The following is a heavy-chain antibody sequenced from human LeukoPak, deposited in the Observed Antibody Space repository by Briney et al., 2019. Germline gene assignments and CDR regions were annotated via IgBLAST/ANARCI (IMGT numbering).Heavy chain of an antibody. CDR3: AKDGLSGSGSYSWGKMDV. CDR1: GFTFNNYA. Sequence: PGGSLRLSCAASGFTFNNYAMSWVRQAPGKGLEWDSAISASGGTTYYADSVNGRFTISRDNSKNMVYMQMNSLRVEDTAVYYCAKDGLSGSGSYSWGKMDVWGKGTTVTVSS. D-gene: IGHD3-10*01. J-gene: IGHJ6*04. V-gene: IGHV3-23*01. CDR2: ISASGGTT.